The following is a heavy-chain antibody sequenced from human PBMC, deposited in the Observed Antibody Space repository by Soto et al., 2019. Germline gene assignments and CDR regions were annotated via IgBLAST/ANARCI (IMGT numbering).Heavy chain of an antibody. V-gene: IGHV4-30-4*01. J-gene: IGHJ3*02. CDR1: GGSISSGDYY. CDR2: IYYSGST. CDR3: ARDSLAGWLRAQNAFDI. D-gene: IGHD1-1*01. Sequence: QVQLQESGPGLVKPSQTLSLTCTVSGGSISSGDYYWSWIRQPPGKGLEWIGYIYYSGSTYYNPSLKSRVTISVDTSKKQFYLKLSSVTAADTAVYYCARDSLAGWLRAQNAFDIWGQGTMVTVSS.